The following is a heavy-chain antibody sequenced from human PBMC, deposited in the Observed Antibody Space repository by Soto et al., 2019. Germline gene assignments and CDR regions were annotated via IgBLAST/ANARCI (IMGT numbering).Heavy chain of an antibody. CDR3: TRGSRFLEWLLSSWFDY. CDR1: GFTFSTYA. D-gene: IGHD3-3*01. Sequence: GGSLRLSCAASGFTFSTYAMSWVRQDPGKGLEWVSAISRSGGSTYYADSVKGRFTISRDNSKNSLYLQMNSLRAEDTALYYCTRGSRFLEWLLSSWFDYWGQGTLVTVSS. CDR2: ISRSGGST. J-gene: IGHJ4*02. V-gene: IGHV3-23*01.